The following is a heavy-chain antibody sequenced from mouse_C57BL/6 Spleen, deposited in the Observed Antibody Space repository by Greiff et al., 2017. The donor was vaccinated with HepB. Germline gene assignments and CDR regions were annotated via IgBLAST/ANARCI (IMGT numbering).Heavy chain of an antibody. V-gene: IGHV1-81*01. J-gene: IGHJ4*01. Sequence: VQLVESGAELARPGASVKLSCKASGYTFTSYGISWVKQRTGQGLEWIGEIYPRSGNTYYNEKFKGKATLTADKSSSTAYMELRSLTSEDSAVYCCARRGLTGTGAMDYWGQGTSVTVSS. CDR1: GYTFTSYG. CDR3: ARRGLTGTGAMDY. D-gene: IGHD4-1*01. CDR2: IYPRSGNT.